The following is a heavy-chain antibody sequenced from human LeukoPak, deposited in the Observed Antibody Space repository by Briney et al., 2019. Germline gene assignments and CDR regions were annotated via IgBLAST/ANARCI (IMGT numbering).Heavy chain of an antibody. CDR3: VRGDSSSWYDDDDAFDI. D-gene: IGHD6-13*01. CDR2: IKQDGSEK. V-gene: IGHV3-7*01. Sequence: GGSLRLSCAASGFTFSSYWMTWVRPAPGKGLEWVANIKQDGSEKYYVDSVKGRFTICRDNSKNTLYLQMNSLRAEDTAVYYCVRGDSSSWYDDDDAFDIWGQGTMVTVSS. CDR1: GFTFSSYW. J-gene: IGHJ3*02.